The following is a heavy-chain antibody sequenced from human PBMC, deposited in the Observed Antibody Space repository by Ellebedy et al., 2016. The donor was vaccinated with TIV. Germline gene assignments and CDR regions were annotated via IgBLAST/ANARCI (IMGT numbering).Heavy chain of an antibody. CDR3: VRRGSYGDYAVQVNSWFDP. Sequence: PGGSLRLSCAASGFSFRSYWMSWVRQAPGKGLEWVANIYQDGSDQNYVDSVKGRFTISRDNANNLLFLRMNSLRAEDTAVYYCVRRGSYGDYAVQVNSWFDPWGRGTLVTVSS. V-gene: IGHV3-7*01. J-gene: IGHJ5*02. CDR1: GFSFRSYW. CDR2: IYQDGSDQ. D-gene: IGHD4-17*01.